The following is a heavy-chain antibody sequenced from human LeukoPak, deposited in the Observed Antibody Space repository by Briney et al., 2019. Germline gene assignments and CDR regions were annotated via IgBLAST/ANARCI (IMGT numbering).Heavy chain of an antibody. Sequence: ASVKVSCKVSGYTLTELSMHWVRQAPGKGLEWMGGFDPEDGETIYAQKFQGRVTMTEDTSTDTAYMELSSLRSGDTAVYYCATVGRWLQSWLDYWGQGTLVTVSS. CDR2: FDPEDGET. CDR3: ATVGRWLQSWLDY. D-gene: IGHD5-24*01. V-gene: IGHV1-24*01. CDR1: GYTLTELS. J-gene: IGHJ4*02.